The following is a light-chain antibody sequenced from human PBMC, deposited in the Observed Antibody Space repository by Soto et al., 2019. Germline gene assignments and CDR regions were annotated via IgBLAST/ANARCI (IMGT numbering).Light chain of an antibody. V-gene: IGLV2-14*03. J-gene: IGLJ1*01. CDR3: SSYTSSSTLEV. CDR2: DVS. Sequence: QSVLAQPASVSGYPGQSITISCTGTSSDVGDYNYVSWYQHHPGKAPKLMIYDVSNRPSGVSNRFSGSKSGNTASLTISGLQTEDEADYYCSSYTSSSTLEVFGTGTKVTVL. CDR1: SSDVGDYNY.